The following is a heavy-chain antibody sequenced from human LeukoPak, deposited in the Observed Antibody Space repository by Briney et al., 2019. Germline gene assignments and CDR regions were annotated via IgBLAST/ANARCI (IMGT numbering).Heavy chain of an antibody. J-gene: IGHJ6*03. CDR2: ITGSGGST. D-gene: IGHD6-13*01. CDR3: ARNQDSSWYYYYMDV. CDR1: GFTFNNYA. Sequence: GGSLRLSCAASGFTFNNYAMSWVRQAPGKGREWVSTITGSGGSTYSADSVKGRLTIYRDNSKNTLYLQMNSLRADDTALYYCARNQDSSWYYYYMDVWGKGTTVTVSS. V-gene: IGHV3-23*01.